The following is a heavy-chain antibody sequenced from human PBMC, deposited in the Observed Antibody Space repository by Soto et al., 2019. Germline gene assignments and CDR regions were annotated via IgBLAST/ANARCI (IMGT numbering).Heavy chain of an antibody. D-gene: IGHD3-10*01. CDR3: ARFSPRGKDYGGDV. V-gene: IGHV4-30-4*01. CDR2: INYSGRT. J-gene: IGHJ6*02. Sequence: SETLSLTCSVSSGSISSSDYYWSLIRQPPGKGLEWIGYINYSGRTYYKPSLKSRVSISLDTSKNQFSLRLTSVTAADTAVYFCARFSPRGKDYGGDVWGQGTTVPV. CDR1: SGSISSSDYY.